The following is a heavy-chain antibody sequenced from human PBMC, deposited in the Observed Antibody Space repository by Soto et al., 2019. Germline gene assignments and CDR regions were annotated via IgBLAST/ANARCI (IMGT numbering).Heavy chain of an antibody. Sequence: QVQLQESGPGLVKPSETLSLTCTVSGGSISSYYWSWIRQPPGKGLEWIGYIYYSGSTNYNPSLKSRFTISVDTSKNQFSLKLSSVTAADTAVYYCAIISSSWSPRDYWGQGTLVTVSS. CDR2: IYYSGST. J-gene: IGHJ4*02. CDR1: GGSISSYY. CDR3: AIISSSWSPRDY. V-gene: IGHV4-59*01. D-gene: IGHD6-13*01.